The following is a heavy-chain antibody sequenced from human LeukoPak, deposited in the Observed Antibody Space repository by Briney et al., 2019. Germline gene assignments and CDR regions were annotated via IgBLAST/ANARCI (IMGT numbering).Heavy chain of an antibody. Sequence: SPSETLSLTCTVSGYSISSDYYWGWIRQPPVKGLEWIGSISHSGRTYYNPSLKSRVTISLDTSKNQFSLKLSSVTAADTAVYYCARDHLANLASRLFDPWGQGTLVTVSS. CDR2: ISHSGRT. CDR1: GYSISSDYY. D-gene: IGHD3-3*01. J-gene: IGHJ5*02. V-gene: IGHV4-38-2*02. CDR3: ARDHLANLASRLFDP.